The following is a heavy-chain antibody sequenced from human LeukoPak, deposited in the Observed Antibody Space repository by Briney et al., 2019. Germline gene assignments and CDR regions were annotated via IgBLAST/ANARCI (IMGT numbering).Heavy chain of an antibody. D-gene: IGHD3-22*01. CDR3: ARGRVVVHDAFDV. J-gene: IGHJ3*01. Sequence: ASVKVSCKASGYTFTSYEINWVRRAPGQGLEWVGWMDPNTGKTVSAQNLQDRVTLTRDASISTAYLQLSSLRFDDTAVYYCARGRVVVHDAFDVWGRGTMVSVSS. V-gene: IGHV1-8*01. CDR2: MDPNTGKT. CDR1: GYTFTSYE.